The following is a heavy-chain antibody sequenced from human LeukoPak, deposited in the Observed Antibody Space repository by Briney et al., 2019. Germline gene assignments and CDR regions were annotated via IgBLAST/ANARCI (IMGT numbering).Heavy chain of an antibody. D-gene: IGHD7-27*01. J-gene: IGHJ5*02. Sequence: GGSLRLSCAASGFTFSSYSMNWVRQAPGKGLEWISYISSSSGTIYYADSVKGRFTSSRDNAKNSLFLQMNGLRAEDTAVYYCARDAPDYSNWDMGGSWGQGTLVTVSS. V-gene: IGHV3-48*04. CDR2: ISSSSGTI. CDR1: GFTFSSYS. CDR3: ARDAPDYSNWDMGGS.